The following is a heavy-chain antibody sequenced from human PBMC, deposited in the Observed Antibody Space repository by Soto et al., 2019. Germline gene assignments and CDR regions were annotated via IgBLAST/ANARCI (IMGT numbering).Heavy chain of an antibody. CDR2: IYHTGNT. J-gene: IGHJ6*02. Sequence: HVQLHQSGPRLVKPSQTLSLECSVIGGSVNTGDNYWSWVRQSPGRGLEWIGYIYHTGNTFYTPALENRVTMSVDASKNQFSLILTSVTAADTAVYFCAREPLDGMDVWGQGTNVTVSS. D-gene: IGHD6-6*01. V-gene: IGHV4-30-4*01. CDR1: GGSVNTGDNY. CDR3: AREPLDGMDV.